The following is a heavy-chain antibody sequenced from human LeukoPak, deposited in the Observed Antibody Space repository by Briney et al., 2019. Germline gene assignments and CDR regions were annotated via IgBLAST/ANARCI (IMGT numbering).Heavy chain of an antibody. J-gene: IGHJ3*02. CDR1: GFTFSTYA. V-gene: IGHV3-33*01. CDR2: IWYDGSNK. D-gene: IGHD2-15*01. CDR3: ARGAYCSGGRCPGAFDI. Sequence: GGSLRLSCAASGFTFSTYAMYWVRQAPGKGLEWVTVIWYDGSNKYYADSVKGRFTISRDNSKNTQYLQMNSLRADDTAVYYCARGAYCSGGRCPGAFDIWGQGTMVTVSS.